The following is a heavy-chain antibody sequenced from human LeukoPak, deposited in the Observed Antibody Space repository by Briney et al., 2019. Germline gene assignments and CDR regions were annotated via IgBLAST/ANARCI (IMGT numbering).Heavy chain of an antibody. V-gene: IGHV1-18*04. D-gene: IGHD3-22*01. CDR1: GYTFTVYY. J-gene: IGHJ4*02. CDR3: ARGSMIVDY. Sequence: ASVTVSCKASGYTFTVYYMHWVRQAPGQGLEWMGWISAYNGNTNYAQKLQGRVTMTTDTSTSTAYMELRSLRSDDTAVYYCARGSMIVDYWGQGTLVTVSS. CDR2: ISAYNGNT.